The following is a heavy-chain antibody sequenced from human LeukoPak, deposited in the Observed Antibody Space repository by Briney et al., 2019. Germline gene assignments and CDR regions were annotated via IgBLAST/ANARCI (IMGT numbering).Heavy chain of an antibody. V-gene: IGHV3-23*01. CDR3: AKCRSGVPAAINY. CDR2: ISGSGGST. D-gene: IGHD2-2*01. J-gene: IGHJ4*02. Sequence: GRSLSPACAASGFTPTSYAMSWVRQAPRKGRGWVSAISGSGGSTYHTNSVKGRFTISRDNSKNTLYLQMNSLRAEDTAVYNGAKCRSGVPAAINYWGQGTPVTVSS. CDR1: GFTPTSYA.